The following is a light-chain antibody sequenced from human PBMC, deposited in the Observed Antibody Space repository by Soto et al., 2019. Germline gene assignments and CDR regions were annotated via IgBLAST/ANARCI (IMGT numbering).Light chain of an antibody. J-gene: IGKJ5*01. V-gene: IGKV3-20*01. CDR2: GAS. CDR3: QQVGSSPIT. CDR1: QSVNRSY. Sequence: EIVLTQSPGTLSLSXXXRATLSCRASQSVNRSYLVWYQQRPGQAPRLLIYGASSRATGIPDRFSGSASGADFTLTISRLEPEDFAVYYCQQVGSSPITFGQGTRLEIK.